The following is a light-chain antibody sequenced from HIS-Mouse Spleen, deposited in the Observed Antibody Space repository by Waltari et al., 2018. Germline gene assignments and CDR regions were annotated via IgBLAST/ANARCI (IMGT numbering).Light chain of an antibody. J-gene: IGLJ3*02. CDR3: QSYDRSLSGWV. Sequence: QSVLTQPPSVSGAPGQRVTISCTWSSSNIGAGYDVPWYQQLPGTAPKLLIYGNSNRPSGVPDRFSGSKSGTSASLAITGLQAEDEADYYCQSYDRSLSGWVFGGGTKLTVL. CDR2: GNS. V-gene: IGLV1-40*01. CDR1: SSNIGAGYD.